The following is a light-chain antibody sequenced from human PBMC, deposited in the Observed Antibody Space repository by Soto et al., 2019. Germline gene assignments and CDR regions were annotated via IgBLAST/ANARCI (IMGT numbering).Light chain of an antibody. CDR1: QNIVNW. CDR3: QQYNTYSAT. CDR2: GAS. J-gene: IGKJ5*01. V-gene: IGKV1-5*01. Sequence: DVQMTQSPSTLSASVGDRVTITCRASQNIVNWLAWYQQRPGKPPKILIYGASTLESGVPSRFSGSGSGTEFTLTINDLQPGDFATYFCQQYNTYSATFGQGTQLDNK.